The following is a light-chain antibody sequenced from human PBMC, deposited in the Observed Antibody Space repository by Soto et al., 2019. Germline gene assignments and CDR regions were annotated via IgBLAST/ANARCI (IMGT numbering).Light chain of an antibody. CDR1: QDSKND. J-gene: IGKJ2*01. V-gene: IGKV1-6*01. Sequence: AIQMTQSPSSLSASVGDRVTITCRASQDSKNDLGWYQQKPGRAPKLLMYAASTLHTEVPSRFSGSGSGSDFTLTISSLQPEDFATYYCLQDYSYPYTFGQGTKLEIK. CDR3: LQDYSYPYT. CDR2: AAS.